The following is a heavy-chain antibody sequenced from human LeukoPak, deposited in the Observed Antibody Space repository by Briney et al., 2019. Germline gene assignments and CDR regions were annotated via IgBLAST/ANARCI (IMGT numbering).Heavy chain of an antibody. CDR3: ARVYYSNSYDYWYFDL. CDR1: SGSIFSSNW. V-gene: IGHV4-4*02. Sequence: SETLSLTCAVSSGSIFSSNWWSWVRQPPGKGLEWIGQIFHSGSTSYSPSLKSRVTISVDKSKNQFSLKLTSVTAADTAVYYCARVYYSNSYDYWYFDLWGRGTLVTVSS. J-gene: IGHJ2*01. CDR2: IFHSGST. D-gene: IGHD6-13*01.